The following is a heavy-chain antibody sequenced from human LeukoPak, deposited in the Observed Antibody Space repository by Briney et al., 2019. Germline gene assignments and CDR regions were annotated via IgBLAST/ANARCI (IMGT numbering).Heavy chain of an antibody. CDR3: ARLRHNGYSYGYVDY. CDR1: GGSTSSGGYY. D-gene: IGHD5-18*01. J-gene: IGHJ4*02. V-gene: IGHV4-31*03. CDR2: IYYSGST. Sequence: SQTLSLTCTVSGGSTSSGGYYWSWIRQHPGKVLEWIGYIYYSGSTYYNPSLRSRITISLDTSKNQFSLKLSSVIAADTAVYYCARLRHNGYSYGYVDYWGQGTLVTVSS.